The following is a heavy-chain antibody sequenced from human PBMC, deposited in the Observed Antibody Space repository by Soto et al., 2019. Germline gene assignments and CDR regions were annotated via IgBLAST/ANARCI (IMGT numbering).Heavy chain of an antibody. CDR1: GCTFSSFA. Sequence: GRSLRLSCSASGCTFSSFAMSWVRHAPDKGLEWVSAIGFTGDSTFYADSVKGRFTISRDNSKNTLYLQMNSLRAEDTAVYFCARRFSSSSFYFDYWGQGTLVTVSS. D-gene: IGHD6-6*01. CDR2: IGFTGDST. CDR3: ARRFSSSSFYFDY. J-gene: IGHJ4*02. V-gene: IGHV3-23*01.